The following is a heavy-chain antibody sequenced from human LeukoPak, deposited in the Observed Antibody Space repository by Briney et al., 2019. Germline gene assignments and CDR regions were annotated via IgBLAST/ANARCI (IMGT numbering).Heavy chain of an antibody. V-gene: IGHV3-7*01. CDR2: INRDGSEK. D-gene: IGHD5-24*01. CDR1: GFTFSSYC. CDR3: ARESILDGYNYDFAFDI. J-gene: IGHJ3*02. Sequence: GGSLRLSCAASGFTFSSYCMSWVRQAPGKGLEWVANINRDGSEKYYVDSVKGRFTISRDNAKNSLYLQMNSLRAEDTAVYYCARESILDGYNYDFAFDIWGEGTMVTVSS.